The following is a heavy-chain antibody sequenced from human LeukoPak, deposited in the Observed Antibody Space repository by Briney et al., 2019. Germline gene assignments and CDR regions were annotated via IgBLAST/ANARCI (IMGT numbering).Heavy chain of an antibody. CDR2: ISFDGSDA. V-gene: IGHV3-74*01. Sequence: GGSLRLSCAASGFTFSGFWMHWVRQAPGKGLVWVSCISFDGSDATYADSVEGRFTISRDNAKNTLYLQMNGLRVEDTAVYFCARGMDYYDNRGYTTDSWGQGTLVTVAS. D-gene: IGHD3-22*01. CDR1: GFTFSGFW. J-gene: IGHJ4*02. CDR3: ARGMDYYDNRGYTTDS.